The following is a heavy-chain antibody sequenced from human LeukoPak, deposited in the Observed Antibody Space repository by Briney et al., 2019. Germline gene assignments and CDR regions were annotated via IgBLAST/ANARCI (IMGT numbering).Heavy chain of an antibody. Sequence: GGSLRLSCAASGFTFSSYAMHWVRQAPGKRLEWVANMNIDGSEKYYADSVKGRFTISRDNAKNSLYLQMNSLRAEDTALYYCARVDRLGVDYWGQGTLVTVSS. D-gene: IGHD1-26*01. CDR2: MNIDGSEK. CDR1: GFTFSSYA. CDR3: ARVDRLGVDY. V-gene: IGHV3-7*03. J-gene: IGHJ4*02.